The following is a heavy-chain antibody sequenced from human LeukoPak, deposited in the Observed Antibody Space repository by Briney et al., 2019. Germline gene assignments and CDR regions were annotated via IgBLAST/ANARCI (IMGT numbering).Heavy chain of an antibody. CDR1: GFTFSSCG. V-gene: IGHV3-30*18. Sequence: GGSLRLSCAASGFTFSSCGMHWVRQAPGKGLEWVAVMSYDGINKYYADSVKGRFTISRDNSKNTLYLQMNNLRAEDTAVYYCANRATVRLRANDVFDSWGQGTMVTVSS. J-gene: IGHJ3*02. D-gene: IGHD4-11*01. CDR2: MSYDGINK. CDR3: ANRATVRLRANDVFDS.